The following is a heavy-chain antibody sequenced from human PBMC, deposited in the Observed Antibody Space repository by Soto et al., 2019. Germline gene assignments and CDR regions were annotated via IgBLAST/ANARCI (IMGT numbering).Heavy chain of an antibody. Sequence: EVQLVESGGGLVQPGGSLRLSCAASGFTFSDYALNWVRQAPGEGLEWIACISSSSSTIYFADSLKGRFTISRDNAKNSLYLHMNSLRDEDTAVYYCASTLQYCTSTSCYPWGRFDYLGQGTLVTVSS. D-gene: IGHD2-2*01. CDR3: ASTLQYCTSTSCYPWGRFDY. CDR1: GFTFSDYA. CDR2: ISSSSSTI. J-gene: IGHJ4*02. V-gene: IGHV3-48*02.